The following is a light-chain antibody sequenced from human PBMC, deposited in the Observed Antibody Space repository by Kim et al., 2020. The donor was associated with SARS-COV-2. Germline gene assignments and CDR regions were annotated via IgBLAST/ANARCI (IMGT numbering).Light chain of an antibody. CDR1: QGISTY. CDR2: AAS. V-gene: IGKV1-17*03. CDR3: LQHNRYPLT. Sequence: DIQMTQSPSAMSASVGDRVTISCRASQGISTYLTWFQEKPGKAPKRLIHAASNLQSGVPSRFSGSGSGTEFTLTISSLEPEDFATYYCLQHNRYPLTFGGGTKVDIK. J-gene: IGKJ4*01.